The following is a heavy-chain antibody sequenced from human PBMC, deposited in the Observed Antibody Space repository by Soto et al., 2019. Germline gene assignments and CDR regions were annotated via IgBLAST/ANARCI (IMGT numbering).Heavy chain of an antibody. Sequence: GGSLRLSCAASGFTFSSYWMSWVRQAPGKGLEWVANIKQDGSEKYYVDSVKGRFTISRDNAKNSLYLQMNSLRAEDTAVYYCARDTYSSGWYHGGYLDYWGQGTLVTVSS. V-gene: IGHV3-7*01. CDR3: ARDTYSSGWYHGGYLDY. J-gene: IGHJ4*02. CDR2: IKQDGSEK. CDR1: GFTFSSYW. D-gene: IGHD6-19*01.